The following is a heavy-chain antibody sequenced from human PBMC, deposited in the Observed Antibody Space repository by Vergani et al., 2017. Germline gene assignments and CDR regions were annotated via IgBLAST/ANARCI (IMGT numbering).Heavy chain of an antibody. D-gene: IGHD3-10*01. J-gene: IGHJ6*02. CDR2: IIPKIGTA. V-gene: IGHV1-69*12. Sequence: QVQLVQSGAEVKKPGPSVKISCKSSGGTFNFYAINWVRQAPGQGLEWMGGIIPKIGTAKYAQKSQGRVTITADESTRTAYMELSSLKADDTAIYYCARLYYYGSGSYGDYYYGMDVWGQGTTVTVSS. CDR3: ARLYYYGSGSYGDYYYGMDV. CDR1: GGTFNFYA.